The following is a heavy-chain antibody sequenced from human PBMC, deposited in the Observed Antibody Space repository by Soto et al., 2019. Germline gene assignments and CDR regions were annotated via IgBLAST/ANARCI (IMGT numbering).Heavy chain of an antibody. Sequence: ASVKVSCKASGYTFTSYAMNWVRQAPGQGLEWMGWINTNTGNPTYAQGFTGRFVFSLDTSVSTAYLPISSLKAEDTAVYYWARDDDGETCYDFWSGYEYFQHWGQGTLVTVSS. CDR3: ARDDDGETCYDFWSGYEYFQH. V-gene: IGHV7-4-1*02. CDR2: INTNTGNP. D-gene: IGHD3-3*01. J-gene: IGHJ1*01. CDR1: GYTFTSYA.